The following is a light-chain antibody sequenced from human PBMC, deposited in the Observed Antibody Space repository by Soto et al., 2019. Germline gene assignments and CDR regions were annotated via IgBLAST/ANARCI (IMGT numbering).Light chain of an antibody. Sequence: ITHSPLTLSASVVDRVTISFLASQGIGNALGWYQQKPGKPPKVLIYGASNLQSGVPPRFSGSGSGTDFTLAISSLQPEDSATYYCLKDINYPWKFGQGTKVDIK. CDR3: LKDINYPWK. CDR1: QGIGNA. V-gene: IGKV1-6*01. J-gene: IGKJ1*01. CDR2: GAS.